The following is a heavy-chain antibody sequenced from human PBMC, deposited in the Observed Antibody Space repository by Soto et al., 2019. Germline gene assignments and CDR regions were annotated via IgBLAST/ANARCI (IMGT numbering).Heavy chain of an antibody. V-gene: IGHV3-33*06. Sequence: QVQLVESGGGVVQPGTSLRLSCAASGFTFSYYGIHWVRQAPGKGLEWVGLSWSGGRGEDCADSVRGRFTISRDYSKTTVYLQMNSLRVEDTAVYYCAKDDDTSSHFSLLDFRGQGTLVTVSS. CDR1: GFTFSYYG. CDR2: SWSGGRGE. D-gene: IGHD3-22*01. J-gene: IGHJ4*02. CDR3: AKDDDTSSHFSLLDF.